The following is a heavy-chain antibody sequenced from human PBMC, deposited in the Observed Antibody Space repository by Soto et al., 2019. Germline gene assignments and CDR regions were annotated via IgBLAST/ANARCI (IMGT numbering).Heavy chain of an antibody. V-gene: IGHV4-4*02. Sequence: SETLSLTCAVSGGSISSSNWWSWVRQPPGKGLEWIGEIYHSGSTNYNPSLKSRVTISVDKSKNQFSLKLSSVTAADTAVYYCARDEEYQLLYRAFDIWGQGTMVTVSS. D-gene: IGHD2-2*02. CDR1: GGSISSSNW. CDR2: IYHSGST. J-gene: IGHJ3*02. CDR3: ARDEEYQLLYRAFDI.